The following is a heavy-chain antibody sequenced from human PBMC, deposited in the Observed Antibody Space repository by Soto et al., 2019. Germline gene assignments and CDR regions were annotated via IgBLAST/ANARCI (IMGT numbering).Heavy chain of an antibody. CDR3: ARDSSSSSDYGMDV. J-gene: IGHJ6*02. CDR1: GXTFSSYR. V-gene: IGHV3-21*01. D-gene: IGHD6-13*01. CDR2: ISSSSSYI. Sequence: GSLRLSCAASGXTFSSYRMNWVRQAPGKGLEWVSSISSSSSYIYYADSVKGRFTISRDNANNSLYLQMNSLRAEDTALYYCARDSSSSSDYGMDVWGQGTTVTVSS.